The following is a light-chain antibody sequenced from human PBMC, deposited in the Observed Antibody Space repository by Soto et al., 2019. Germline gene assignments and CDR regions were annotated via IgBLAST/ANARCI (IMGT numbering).Light chain of an antibody. CDR1: QGVTTN. J-gene: IGKJ5*01. Sequence: EIIMTQSPGTPSVSPGERATLSCRAAQGVTTNFAWYQQKSGQSPRLLIYDVSNRATGVPARFSGSGSETDFTLTISGLRSEDSAVYFCQQYNNWPFSFGQGTRLEI. CDR2: DVS. CDR3: QQYNNWPFS. V-gene: IGKV3-15*01.